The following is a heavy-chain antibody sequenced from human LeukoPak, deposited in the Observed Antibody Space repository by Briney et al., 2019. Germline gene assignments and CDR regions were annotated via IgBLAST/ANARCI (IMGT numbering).Heavy chain of an antibody. D-gene: IGHD2-21*02. Sequence: GGSLRLSCAASGFTFSSYGMHWVRQAPGKGLEWVAFIRYDGSNKYYADSVKGRFTISRDNSKNTLYLQMNSLRAEDTAVYYCARDLAYCGGDCYSGYNWFDPWGQGTLVTVSS. J-gene: IGHJ5*02. CDR1: GFTFSSYG. V-gene: IGHV3-30*02. CDR2: IRYDGSNK. CDR3: ARDLAYCGGDCYSGYNWFDP.